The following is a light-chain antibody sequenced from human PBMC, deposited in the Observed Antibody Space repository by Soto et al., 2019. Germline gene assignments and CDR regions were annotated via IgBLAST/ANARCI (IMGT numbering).Light chain of an antibody. V-gene: IGKV1-39*01. J-gene: IGKJ2*01. CDR1: QSISTY. Sequence: DIQMTQSPSSLSASVGDRVTVTCRASQSISTYLNWYQQNPGKAPKLLIYAASSLQSGVPSRFSGSGSGTDFTPTISSLQPEDFATYYCQQSSDIPYTFGQGTKLEIK. CDR2: AAS. CDR3: QQSSDIPYT.